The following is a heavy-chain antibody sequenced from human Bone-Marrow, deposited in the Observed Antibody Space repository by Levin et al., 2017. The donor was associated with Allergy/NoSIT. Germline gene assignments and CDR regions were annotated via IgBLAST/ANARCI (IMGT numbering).Heavy chain of an antibody. D-gene: IGHD2/OR15-2a*01. CDR3: ARQIDNWFDS. CDR1: GVSISNYY. V-gene: IGHV4-4*07. J-gene: IGHJ5*01. Sequence: PGGSLRLSCSVSGVSISNYYWTWIRQAAGKGLEWIGRMYTTGYTDYNPSLKSRVTMSIDTSKNQFSLRLRSVTAADTALYYCARQIDNWFDSWGQGTLVTVSS. CDR2: MYTTGYT.